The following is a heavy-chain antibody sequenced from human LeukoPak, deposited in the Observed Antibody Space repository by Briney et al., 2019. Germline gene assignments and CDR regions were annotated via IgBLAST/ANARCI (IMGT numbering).Heavy chain of an antibody. J-gene: IGHJ6*02. V-gene: IGHV4-39*01. CDR2: IYYSGSA. Sequence: SETLSLTCTVSGGSISSSSYYWGWIRQPPGKGLEWIGSIYYSGSAYYNPSLKSRVTISVDTSKNQFSLKLSSVTAADTAVYYCARQVTTAYYYYYGMDVWGQGTTVTVSS. CDR1: GGSISSSSYY. D-gene: IGHD4-17*01. CDR3: ARQVTTAYYYYYGMDV.